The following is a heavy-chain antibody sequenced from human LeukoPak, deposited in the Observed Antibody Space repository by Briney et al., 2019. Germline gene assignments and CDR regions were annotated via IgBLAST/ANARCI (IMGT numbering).Heavy chain of an antibody. CDR1: GYTFTNYY. Sequence: GASVKVSCKASGYTFTNYYMHWVRQAPGQGLEWVGIINPSGGSTSYARKFQGRVTVTRDTSTSTVYMELRSLRSEDTAVYYCARVYCSGGRCYDSGGDYWGQGTLVTASS. CDR3: ARVYCSGGRCYDSGGDY. D-gene: IGHD2-15*01. V-gene: IGHV1-46*01. J-gene: IGHJ4*02. CDR2: INPSGGST.